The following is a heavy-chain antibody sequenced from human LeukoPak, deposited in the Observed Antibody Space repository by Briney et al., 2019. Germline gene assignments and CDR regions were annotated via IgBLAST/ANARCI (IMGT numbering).Heavy chain of an antibody. D-gene: IGHD2-15*01. V-gene: IGHV1-69*13. CDR3: AMLGYCSGGSCYQPAEYFQH. Sequence: SVKVSCKASGDTFSSYAISWVRQAPGQGLEWMGGIIPIFVTANYAQKFQGRVTITADESTSTAYMELSSLRSEDTAVYYCAMLGYCSGGSCYQPAEYFQHWGQGTLVTVSS. CDR2: IIPIFVTA. J-gene: IGHJ1*01. CDR1: GDTFSSYA.